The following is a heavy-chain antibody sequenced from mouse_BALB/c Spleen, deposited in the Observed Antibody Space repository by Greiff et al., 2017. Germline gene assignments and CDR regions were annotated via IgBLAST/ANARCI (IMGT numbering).Heavy chain of an antibody. CDR2: ISSGGGST. CDR3: ARHNDGYYWFAY. CDR1: GFAFSSYD. Sequence: EVKLMESGGGLVKPGGSLKLSCAASGFAFSSYDMSWVRQTPGKRLEWVAYISSGGGSTYYPDTVKGRVTISRDNAKNTLYLQMSSLKSEDTAMDYCARHNDGYYWFAYWGQGTLVTVSA. J-gene: IGHJ3*01. D-gene: IGHD2-3*01. V-gene: IGHV5-12-1*01.